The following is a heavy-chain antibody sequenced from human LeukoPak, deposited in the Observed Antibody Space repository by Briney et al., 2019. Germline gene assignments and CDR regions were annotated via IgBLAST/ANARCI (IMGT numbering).Heavy chain of an antibody. CDR1: GGSISSGGYY. CDR3: ARDILTGPYYYYYGMDV. D-gene: IGHD3-9*01. J-gene: IGHJ6*02. CDR2: IYYRGST. Sequence: SQTLSLTCTVSGGSISSGGYYWSRIRQHPGKGLEWIGYIYYRGSTYYNPSLKSRVTISVDTSKNQFSLKLSSVTAADTAVYYCARDILTGPYYYYYGMDVWGQGTTVTVSS. V-gene: IGHV4-31*03.